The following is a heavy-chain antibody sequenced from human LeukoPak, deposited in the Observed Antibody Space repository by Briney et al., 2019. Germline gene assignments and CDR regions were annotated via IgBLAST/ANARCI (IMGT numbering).Heavy chain of an antibody. Sequence: GRSLKLFCAASGFTLSSFTIPWVRQGSGQGLGWVGVISYDGSNKYYADSVKGRFTISRDNSKNTLYLQMNSLRAEHTAVYYCARQKVGAADRLDYWGQGTLVTVSS. J-gene: IGHJ4*02. V-gene: IGHV3-30-3*01. CDR1: GFTLSSFT. D-gene: IGHD1-26*01. CDR2: ISYDGSNK. CDR3: ARQKVGAADRLDY.